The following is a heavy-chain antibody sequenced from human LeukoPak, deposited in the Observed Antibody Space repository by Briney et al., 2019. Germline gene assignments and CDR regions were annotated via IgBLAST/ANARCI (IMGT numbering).Heavy chain of an antibody. CDR2: IFYSGST. CDR3: ARTGIAARPIYYYYYMDV. CDR1: GGSISTSNYY. V-gene: IGHV4-39*07. Sequence: SETLSLTCTVSGGSISTSNYYWGWIRQPPGKGLEWIGNIFYSGSTYYSPFLRSRVTISLDTSRNQFSLKLNSVTAADTAVYYCARTGIAARPIYYYYYMDVWGKGTTVTVSS. J-gene: IGHJ6*03. D-gene: IGHD6-6*01.